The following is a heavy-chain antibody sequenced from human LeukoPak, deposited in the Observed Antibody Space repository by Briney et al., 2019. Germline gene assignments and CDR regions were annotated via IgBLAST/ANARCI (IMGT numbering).Heavy chain of an antibody. D-gene: IGHD5-12*01. V-gene: IGHV1-8*01. J-gene: IGHJ4*02. CDR1: GYTFTIYD. Sequence: ASVTVSFKASGYTFTIYDINWVRQAAGQGGEWMGWMNPNSGNTGYAQKFQGRVTITRNTDISTAYMELSSLRSEDTAVYYCARVVATRGRVFDYWGQGTLVTVSS. CDR2: MNPNSGNT. CDR3: ARVVATRGRVFDY.